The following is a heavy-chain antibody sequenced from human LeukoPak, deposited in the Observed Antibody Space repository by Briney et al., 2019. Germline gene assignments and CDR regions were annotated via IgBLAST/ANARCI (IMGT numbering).Heavy chain of an antibody. CDR3: ARERWDYYDSSGYYQLDY. D-gene: IGHD3-22*01. CDR1: GGSFSGYY. Sequence: SETLSLTCAVYGGSFSGYYWSWIRQPAGKGLEWIGRIYTSGSTNYNPSLKSRVTMSVDTSKNQFSLKLSSVTAADTAVYYCARERWDYYDSSGYYQLDYWGQGTLVTVSS. CDR2: IYTSGST. V-gene: IGHV4-4*07. J-gene: IGHJ4*02.